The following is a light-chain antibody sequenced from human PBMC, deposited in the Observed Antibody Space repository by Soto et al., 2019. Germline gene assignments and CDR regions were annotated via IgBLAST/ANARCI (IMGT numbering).Light chain of an antibody. V-gene: IGKV3-11*01. J-gene: IGKJ5*01. CDR1: QSVSSH. CDR2: DAS. Sequence: EIVLTQSPATLSLSPGERATLSCRTSQSVSSHLAWYQQKPGQAPRLLIHDASSRATGTPTRFSGSGFGTDFTLTISSLEPDDFAVYYCQPCGNWPPSITFGQGTRLEIK. CDR3: QPCGNWPPSIT.